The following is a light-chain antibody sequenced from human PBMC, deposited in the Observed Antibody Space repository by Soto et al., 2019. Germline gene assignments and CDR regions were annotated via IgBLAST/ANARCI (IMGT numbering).Light chain of an antibody. Sequence: EIVLTQSPGTLSLSPGERVTLSCRTSQSVSRSYLGWYQQKPGQAPRPLIYGTSSRATGAADRVSGSGSGTDFTLTISRLESEDSAVYYCQYYGNSIFTFGQGTKLEIK. CDR1: QSVSRSY. J-gene: IGKJ2*01. CDR2: GTS. CDR3: QYYGNSIFT. V-gene: IGKV3-20*01.